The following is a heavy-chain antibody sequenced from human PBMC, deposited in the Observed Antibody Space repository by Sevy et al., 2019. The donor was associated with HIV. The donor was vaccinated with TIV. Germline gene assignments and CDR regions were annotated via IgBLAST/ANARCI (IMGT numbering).Heavy chain of an antibody. D-gene: IGHD3-22*01. CDR1: GYTLTELS. V-gene: IGHV1-24*01. CDR3: STTRDYYDSSGYPFDY. J-gene: IGHJ4*02. Sequence: ASVKVSCKVSGYTLTELSMHWVRQAPGKGLEWMATFDPEDGERIYAQTFQGRVTMTEDTSTDTAYMELSSLRSEDTAVYYCSTTRDYYDSSGYPFDYWGQGTLVTVSS. CDR2: FDPEDGER.